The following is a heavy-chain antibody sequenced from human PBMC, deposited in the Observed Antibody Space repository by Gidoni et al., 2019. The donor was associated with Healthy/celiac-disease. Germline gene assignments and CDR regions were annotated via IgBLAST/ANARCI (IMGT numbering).Heavy chain of an antibody. CDR2: IIPILGIA. V-gene: IGHV1-69*08. CDR3: ARDRRYCSGGSCYSGGY. D-gene: IGHD2-15*01. Sequence: QFQLVQSGAELTKPGSSVKVSCKASGGTFSTYTISWVRQAPGQGLEWMGRIIPILGIANYAQKFQGRVTITADKSTSTAYMELSSLRSEDTAVYYCARDRRYCSGGSCYSGGYWGQGTLVTVSS. J-gene: IGHJ4*02. CDR1: GGTFSTYT.